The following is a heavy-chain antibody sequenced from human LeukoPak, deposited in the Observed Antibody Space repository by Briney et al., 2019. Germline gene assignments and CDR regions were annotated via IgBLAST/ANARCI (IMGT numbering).Heavy chain of an antibody. Sequence: GGSLRLSCAASGFTFSSYSMNWVRQAPGKGLEWVSSISGSSSYIYYADSVKGRFTISRHNAKNSLYLQMNRLRAEDTALYYCATNGGGDSGYGNFDYWGQGTLVTVSS. D-gene: IGHD5-12*01. CDR2: ISGSSSYI. V-gene: IGHV3-21*04. CDR1: GFTFSSYS. CDR3: ATNGGGDSGYGNFDY. J-gene: IGHJ4*02.